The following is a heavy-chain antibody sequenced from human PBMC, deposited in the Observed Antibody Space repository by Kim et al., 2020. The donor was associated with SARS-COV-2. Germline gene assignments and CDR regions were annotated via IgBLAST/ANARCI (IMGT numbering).Heavy chain of an antibody. V-gene: IGHV4-59*01. CDR3: ARDRCSSTSCYSAFDI. Sequence: ETLSLTCTVSGGSISSYYWSWIRQPPGKGLEWIGYIYYSGSTNYNPSLKSRVTISVDTSKNQFSLKLSSVTAADTAVYYCARDRCSSTSCYSAFDIWGQGTMVTVSS. D-gene: IGHD2-2*01. J-gene: IGHJ3*02. CDR1: GGSISSYY. CDR2: IYYSGST.